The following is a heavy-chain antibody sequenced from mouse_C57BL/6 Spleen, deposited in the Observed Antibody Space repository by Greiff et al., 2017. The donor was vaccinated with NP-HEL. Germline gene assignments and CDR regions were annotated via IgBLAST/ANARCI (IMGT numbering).Heavy chain of an antibody. Sequence: EVQRVESGGGLVKPGGSLKLSCAASGFTFSSYAMSWVRQTPEKRLEWVATISDGGSYTYYPDNVKGRFTISRDNAKNNLYLQMSHLKSEDTAMYYCARRPGTPGSYFDVWGTGTTVTVSS. V-gene: IGHV5-4*03. CDR1: GFTFSSYA. CDR3: ARRPGTPGSYFDV. D-gene: IGHD4-1*01. CDR2: ISDGGSYT. J-gene: IGHJ1*03.